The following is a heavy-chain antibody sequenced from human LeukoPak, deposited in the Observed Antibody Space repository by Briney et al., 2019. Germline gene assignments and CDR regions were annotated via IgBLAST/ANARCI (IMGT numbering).Heavy chain of an antibody. V-gene: IGHV3-30*18. CDR2: ISYDGSNK. CDR1: GFTFSSYG. D-gene: IGHD1-26*01. J-gene: IGHJ4*02. CDR3: AKDDYSGSYFDY. Sequence: GGSLRLSCAASGFTFSSYGMHWVRQAPGKGLEWVAVISYDGSNKYYADSVKGRFTISRDNSKNTLYLQMNSLRAEDTAVYYCAKDDYSGSYFDYWGQGTLVTVSS.